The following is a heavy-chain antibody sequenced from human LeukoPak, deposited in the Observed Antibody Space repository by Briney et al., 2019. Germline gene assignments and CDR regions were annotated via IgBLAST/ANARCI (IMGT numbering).Heavy chain of an antibody. CDR3: ARGGGRAFDY. D-gene: IGHD3-16*01. Sequence: SQTLSLTCVISGDSVSSNSVAWNWIRQSPSRGLEWLGRTYYRSTWYHGYADSVKSRISISPDTSKNQVSLQLSSLIPEDTAVYYCARGGGRAFDYWGQGTLVTVSS. V-gene: IGHV6-1*01. J-gene: IGHJ4*02. CDR2: TYYRSTWYH. CDR1: GDSVSSNSVA.